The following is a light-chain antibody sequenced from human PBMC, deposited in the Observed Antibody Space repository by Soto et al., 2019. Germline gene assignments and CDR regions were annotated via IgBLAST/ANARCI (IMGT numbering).Light chain of an antibody. V-gene: IGKV3-15*01. CDR3: QQYTNRPPWT. J-gene: IGKJ1*01. CDR2: GAS. CDR1: QNVNTN. Sequence: VMTQSPATLSVSPGERATLACRAIQNVNTNLACYQQKLGQAPRLLICGASTRATGVPARFSGSGSGTEFTLTISSLQSDDFAVYYCQQYTNRPPWTFGQGTKVDMK.